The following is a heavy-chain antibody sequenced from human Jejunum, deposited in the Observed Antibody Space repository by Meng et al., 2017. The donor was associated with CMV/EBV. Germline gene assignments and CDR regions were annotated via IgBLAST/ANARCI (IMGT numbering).Heavy chain of an antibody. CDR1: GSITSSSYY. J-gene: IGHJ4*02. D-gene: IGHD4-23*01. CDR2: IYYSGST. CDR3: ARVSPDYGGNSYFDY. V-gene: IGHV4-39*07. Sequence: GSITSSSYYWGWIRQPPGKGLEWIGSIYYSGSTYYNPSLNSRVTISVDGSQNRFSLKVSSVTAADTAVYYCARVSPDYGGNSYFDYWGPGTEVTVSS.